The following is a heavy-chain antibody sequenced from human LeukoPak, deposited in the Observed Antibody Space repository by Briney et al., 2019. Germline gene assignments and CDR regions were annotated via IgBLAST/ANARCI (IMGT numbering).Heavy chain of an antibody. J-gene: IGHJ4*02. V-gene: IGHV4-34*01. CDR3: ARGSVGTDGIDYSSGWYDHY. Sequence: SETLSLTCAVYGWTFSGYYWSWIRQAPGKGLEWIGEIDHSGSTNYNPYLESRSTITVNTTNNHFSQQLDSMTTADAAVYYGARGSVGTDGIDYSSGWYDHYWGQGTLVTVSS. D-gene: IGHD6-19*01. CDR2: IDHSGST. CDR1: GWTFSGYY.